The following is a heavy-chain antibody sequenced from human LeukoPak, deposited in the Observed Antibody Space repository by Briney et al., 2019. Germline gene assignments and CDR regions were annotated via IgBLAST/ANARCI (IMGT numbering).Heavy chain of an antibody. CDR2: IYYSGST. Sequence: SETLSLTCTVSGGSISSYYWSWIRQPPGKGLEWIGYIYYSGSTNYNPSLKSRVTISVDTSKNQFSLKLSSVTAADTAVYYCARQGRYYDSSGYPDWGQGTLVTVSS. D-gene: IGHD3-22*01. CDR3: ARQGRYYDSSGYPD. V-gene: IGHV4-59*08. CDR1: GGSISSYY. J-gene: IGHJ4*02.